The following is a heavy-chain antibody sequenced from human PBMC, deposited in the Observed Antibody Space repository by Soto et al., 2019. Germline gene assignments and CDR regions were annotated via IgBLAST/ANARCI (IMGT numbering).Heavy chain of an antibody. CDR3: ARSAMTTQAPDY. CDR2: ISYDGSNK. V-gene: IGHV3-30-3*01. J-gene: IGHJ4*02. Sequence: GGSLRLSCAASGFTFSSYAMHWVRQAPGKGLEWVAVISYDGSNKYYADSVKGRFTISRDNSKNTLYLQMNSLRDEDTAVYYCARSAMTTQAPDYWGQGTLVTVSS. D-gene: IGHD4-17*01. CDR1: GFTFSSYA.